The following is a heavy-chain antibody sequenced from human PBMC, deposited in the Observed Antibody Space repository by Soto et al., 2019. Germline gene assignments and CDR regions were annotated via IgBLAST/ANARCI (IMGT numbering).Heavy chain of an antibody. CDR2: TYYSGST. CDR1: GGSIISGDYY. D-gene: IGHD3-3*01. CDR3: ARDNILGILYGGMDV. J-gene: IGHJ6*02. Sequence: SETLSLTCTFSGGSIISGDYYWSWIRQPPGKGLEWIGYTYYSGSTYYNPSLKSRVTISVDTSKNQFSLKLSSVTAADTAVYYCARDNILGILYGGMDVWGQGTTVTVSS. V-gene: IGHV4-30-4*01.